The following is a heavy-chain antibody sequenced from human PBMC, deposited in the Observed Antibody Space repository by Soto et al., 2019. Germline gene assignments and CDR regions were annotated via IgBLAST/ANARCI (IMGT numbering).Heavy chain of an antibody. D-gene: IGHD3-9*01. V-gene: IGHV3-23*01. CDR1: GFTFSSYA. CDR2: ISGSGAST. CDR3: AHFEWFIDY. Sequence: EVLLLESGGGLVQPGGSLRLSCAASGFTFSSYAMSWVRQAPGKGLEWVSAISGSGASTYYADSVKGRFTISRDNSKNPLYLQMKSLRAEDTAVYYCAHFEWFIDYWGQGPLVTVSS. J-gene: IGHJ4*02.